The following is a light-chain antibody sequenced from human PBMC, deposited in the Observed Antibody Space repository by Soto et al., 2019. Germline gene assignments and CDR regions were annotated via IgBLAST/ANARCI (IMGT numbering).Light chain of an antibody. J-gene: IGLJ3*02. Sequence: QSALTQPASVSGSPGQSITISCTGTSSDVGSYKFVSWYQQHPGKAPKLMIYEGCKRPSGVSNRFSGSKSGNTASLTISGLQAEDEADYYCCSYAGDSAWVFGGGTKVTVL. CDR3: CSYAGDSAWV. CDR1: SSDVGSYKF. V-gene: IGLV2-23*01. CDR2: EGC.